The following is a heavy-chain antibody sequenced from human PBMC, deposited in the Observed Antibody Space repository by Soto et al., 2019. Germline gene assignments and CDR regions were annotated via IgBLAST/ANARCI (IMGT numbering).Heavy chain of an antibody. CDR1: GFTFSSYA. CDR2: ISYDGSNK. Sequence: QVQLVESGGGVVQPGRSLRLSCAASGFTFSSYAMHWVRQASGKGLEWVAVISYDGSNKYYADSVKGRFTISRDNSKNTLYLQMNSLRAEDTAVYYCARDPTLWLLGGFDYWGQGTLVTVSS. CDR3: ARDPTLWLLGGFDY. J-gene: IGHJ4*02. D-gene: IGHD5-18*01. V-gene: IGHV3-30-3*01.